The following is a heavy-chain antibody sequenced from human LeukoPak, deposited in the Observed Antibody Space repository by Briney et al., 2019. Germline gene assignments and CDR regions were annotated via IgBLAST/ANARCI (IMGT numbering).Heavy chain of an antibody. CDR2: IKQDGSEK. CDR3: ARDREYSSGWYGDAFDI. D-gene: IGHD6-19*01. Sequence: GGSLRLSCAASGFTFSSYWMSWVRQAPGKGLDWVANIKQDGSEKYYVDSVKGRFTISRDNAKKSLYLQMNSLRAEDTAVYYCARDREYSSGWYGDAFDIWGQGTMVTVSS. CDR1: GFTFSSYW. V-gene: IGHV3-7*01. J-gene: IGHJ3*02.